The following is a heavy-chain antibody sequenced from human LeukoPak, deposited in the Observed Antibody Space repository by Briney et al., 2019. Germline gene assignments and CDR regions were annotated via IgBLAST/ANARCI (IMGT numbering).Heavy chain of an antibody. D-gene: IGHD1-26*01. CDR2: ISGSGGST. Sequence: GGSLRLSCAASGFTFSSYAMSWVRQAPGKGVEWVSAISGSGGSTYYADSVKGRFTISRDNSKNTLYLQMNSLRAEDTAVYYCAKQRVGATDWYFDYWGQGTLVTVSS. V-gene: IGHV3-23*01. CDR1: GFTFSSYA. CDR3: AKQRVGATDWYFDY. J-gene: IGHJ4*02.